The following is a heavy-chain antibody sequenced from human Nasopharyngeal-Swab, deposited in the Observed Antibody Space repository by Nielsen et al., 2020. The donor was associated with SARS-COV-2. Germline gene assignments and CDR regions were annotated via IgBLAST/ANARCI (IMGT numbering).Heavy chain of an antibody. D-gene: IGHD5-12*01. Sequence: GGSLRLSCAASGFTFSNFAMSWVRQAPGKGLEWVSVISGDSDSTYYTDSVRGRFTISRDNSKNTLNLQMNNLRAEDTAIYYCAKDRDSGDDSEEYYHYYGMDVWAKGPRSPSP. V-gene: IGHV3-23*01. CDR1: GFTFSNFA. CDR3: AKDRDSGDDSEEYYHYYGMDV. CDR2: ISGDSDST. J-gene: IGHJ6*02.